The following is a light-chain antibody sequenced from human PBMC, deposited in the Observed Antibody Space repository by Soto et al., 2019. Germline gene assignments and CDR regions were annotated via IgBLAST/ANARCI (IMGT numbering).Light chain of an antibody. J-gene: IGKJ1*01. CDR1: QSITGW. Sequence: EIQMTQSPATLSASVGHRRTITCLASQSITGWLAWFQQKPGKAPKLLTSKASSLESGVPSRFSGSGSGTEFTLTISSLQPDDFATYYCQQYKPYSTWTFGQGTKVDIK. V-gene: IGKV1-5*03. CDR3: QQYKPYSTWT. CDR2: KAS.